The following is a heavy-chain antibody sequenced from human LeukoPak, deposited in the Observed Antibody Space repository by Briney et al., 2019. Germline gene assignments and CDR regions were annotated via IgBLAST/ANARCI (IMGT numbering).Heavy chain of an antibody. CDR2: VANDGGST. CDR1: GFTFTTYA. Sequence: GGSLRLSCAASGFTFTTYAMSWVRQAPGKGLEWVSSVANDGGSTYYADSVKGRFTISRDNSRNTVYLQMNSLRAEDMAVYYCAKSLSVEQRGYFDYWGQGTLVPVSS. V-gene: IGHV3-23*01. CDR3: AKSLSVEQRGYFDY. J-gene: IGHJ4*02. D-gene: IGHD1/OR15-1a*01.